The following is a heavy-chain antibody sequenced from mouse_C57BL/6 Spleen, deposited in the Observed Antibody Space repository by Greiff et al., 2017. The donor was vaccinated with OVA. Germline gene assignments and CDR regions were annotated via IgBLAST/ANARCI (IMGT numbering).Heavy chain of an antibody. Sequence: VQLQQSGPELVKPGASVKISCKASGYAFSSSWMNWVKQRPGKGLEWIGRIYPGDGDTNYNGKFKGKATLTADKSSSTAYMQLSSLTSEDSAVYFCARSDYDRFAYWGQGTLVTVSA. CDR1: GYAFSSSW. J-gene: IGHJ3*01. D-gene: IGHD2-4*01. CDR3: ARSDYDRFAY. V-gene: IGHV1-82*01. CDR2: IYPGDGDT.